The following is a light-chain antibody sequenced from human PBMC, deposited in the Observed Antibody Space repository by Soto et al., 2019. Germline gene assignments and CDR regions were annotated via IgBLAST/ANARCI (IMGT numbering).Light chain of an antibody. V-gene: IGKV3-15*01. CDR2: GAS. Sequence: EIVMTQSPATLSVSPGGRATLSCRASQSVKSNLAWYQQKPGQAPRLLVYGASTGATGIPARFSGSGSGTEFTLTISSLQSEDFAIYYCQQYHNWPYTFGQGTKLEIK. CDR3: QQYHNWPYT. CDR1: QSVKSN. J-gene: IGKJ2*01.